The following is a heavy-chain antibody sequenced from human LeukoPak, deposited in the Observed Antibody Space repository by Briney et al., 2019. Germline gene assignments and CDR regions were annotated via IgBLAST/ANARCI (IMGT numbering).Heavy chain of an antibody. CDR2: INPNSGGT. V-gene: IGHV1-2*02. D-gene: IGHD3-3*01. CDR3: ARVGPVLRFLEFDP. Sequence: GASVKVSCKASGYTFTGYYMHWVRQAPGQGLESMGWINPNSGGTNSAQKFQGRVTMTRDTSISTAYMELSKLRSDDTAVYYCARVGPVLRFLEFDPWGQGTLLTVSS. CDR1: GYTFTGYY. J-gene: IGHJ5*02.